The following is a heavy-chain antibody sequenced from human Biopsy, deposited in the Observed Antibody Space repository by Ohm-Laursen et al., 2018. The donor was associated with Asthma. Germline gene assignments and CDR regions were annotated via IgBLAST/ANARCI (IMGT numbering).Heavy chain of an antibody. J-gene: IGHJ4*02. Sequence: SLRLSCAAPGFTFSNYGMHWVRQAPGKGLDWVAVISFDGSNKNYTDSVKGRFTISRDNSKNTLDLQMNSLRAEDTAVYYCAKDVFPGWELRRGPDYWGQGTLVTVSS. CDR3: AKDVFPGWELRRGPDY. CDR1: GFTFSNYG. D-gene: IGHD1-26*01. V-gene: IGHV3-30*18. CDR2: ISFDGSNK.